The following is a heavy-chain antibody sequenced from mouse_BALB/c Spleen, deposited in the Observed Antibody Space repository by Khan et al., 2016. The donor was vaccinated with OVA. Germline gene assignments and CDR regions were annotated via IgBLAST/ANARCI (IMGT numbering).Heavy chain of an antibody. J-gene: IGHJ4*01. CDR2: ISYSGST. D-gene: IGHD1-1*01. Sequence: EVKLEESGPGLVKPSQSLSLTCTVTGYSITSGYAWNWIRQFPGNKLEWMGYISYSGSTSYNPSLRSRISINRDTSKNQFFLQLNSVTTEDTATYYWARKNYYGYAMDYWGQGTSVTVSS. CDR1: GYSITSGYA. CDR3: ARKNYYGYAMDY. V-gene: IGHV3-2*02.